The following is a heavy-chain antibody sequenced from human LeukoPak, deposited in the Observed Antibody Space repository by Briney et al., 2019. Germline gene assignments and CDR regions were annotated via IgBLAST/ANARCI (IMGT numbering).Heavy chain of an antibody. J-gene: IGHJ4*02. V-gene: IGHV4-34*01. CDR1: GGSFSGYY. Sequence: PSETLSLTCAVYGGSFSGYYWSWIRQPPGKGLEWIGEINHSGSTNYNPSLKNRVTISVDTSKNQFSLKLSSVTAADTAVYYCACSVRGPNQDYWGQGTLVTVSS. CDR3: ACSVRGPNQDY. CDR2: INHSGST. D-gene: IGHD3-10*01.